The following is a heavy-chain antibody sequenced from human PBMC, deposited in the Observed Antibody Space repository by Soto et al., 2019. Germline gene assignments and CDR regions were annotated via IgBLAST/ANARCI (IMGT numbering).Heavy chain of an antibody. D-gene: IGHD1-26*01. CDR2: ISYDGSNK. CDR3: ARDPSGSYYYYGMDV. Sequence: QVQLVESGGGVVQPGRSLRLSCAASGFTFSSYAMHWVRQAPGKGLEWVAVISYDGSNKYYADSVKGRFTISRDNSKNTLYLQMNSPRAEDTAVYYCARDPSGSYYYYGMDVWGQGTTVTVSS. CDR1: GFTFSSYA. J-gene: IGHJ6*02. V-gene: IGHV3-30-3*01.